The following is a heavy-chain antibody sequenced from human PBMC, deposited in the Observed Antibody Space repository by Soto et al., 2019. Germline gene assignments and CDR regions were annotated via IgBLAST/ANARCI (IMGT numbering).Heavy chain of an antibody. V-gene: IGHV4-31*03. CDR2: IYYSGST. CDR3: AHCSGGSGRYYYYGMDV. D-gene: IGHD2-15*01. Sequence: PSETLALTCTVSGGSISSGGYYWSWIRQHPGKGLEWIGYIYYSGSTYYNPSLKSRVTISVDTSKNQFSLKLSSVTAADTAVYYCAHCSGGSGRYYYYGMDVWGQGTTVTVYS. J-gene: IGHJ6*02. CDR1: GGSISSGGYY.